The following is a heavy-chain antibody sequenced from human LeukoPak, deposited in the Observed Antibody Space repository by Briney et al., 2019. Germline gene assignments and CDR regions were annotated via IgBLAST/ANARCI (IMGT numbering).Heavy chain of an antibody. D-gene: IGHD3-16*01. CDR1: GGSINNCSYY. Sequence: SETLSLTCTVSGGSINNCSYYWSWIRQPAGRGLEWIGRIYTSGSTNYNPSLKSRVTISVDTSKNQFSLKLCSVTAADTAVYYCAGGKATFDYWGQGTLVTVSS. V-gene: IGHV4-61*02. CDR3: AGGKATFDY. J-gene: IGHJ4*02. CDR2: IYTSGST.